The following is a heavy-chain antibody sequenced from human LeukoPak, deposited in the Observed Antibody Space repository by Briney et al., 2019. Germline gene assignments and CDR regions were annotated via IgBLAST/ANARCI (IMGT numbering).Heavy chain of an antibody. CDR3: ATLTVTSGDLHY. CDR2: IKTDGSIT. Sequence: GGSLRLSCAASGFTFSTSWMHWVRQVPGKGLVWVSRIKTDGSITNYADSVKGRFTISRDNAKNTLYQQMNSLRVEDTAVYYCATLTVTSGDLHYWGQGTLVTVSS. V-gene: IGHV3-74*01. J-gene: IGHJ4*02. CDR1: GFTFSTSW. D-gene: IGHD4-11*01.